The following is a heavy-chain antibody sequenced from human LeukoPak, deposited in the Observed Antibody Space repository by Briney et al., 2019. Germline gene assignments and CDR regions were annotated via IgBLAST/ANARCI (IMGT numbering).Heavy chain of an antibody. V-gene: IGHV3-74*01. CDR3: ASFYYDPTGH. CDR1: GFTFSRDW. J-gene: IGHJ4*02. CDR2: ISGDGRST. D-gene: IGHD3-22*01. Sequence: GGSLRLSCVAPGFTFSRDWMHWVRQAPGKGLVWVSRISGDGRSTSYADSVKGRFIISRDNAKKTLYLQMNSLRAEDTAVYYCASFYYDPTGHWGQGTLVTVSS.